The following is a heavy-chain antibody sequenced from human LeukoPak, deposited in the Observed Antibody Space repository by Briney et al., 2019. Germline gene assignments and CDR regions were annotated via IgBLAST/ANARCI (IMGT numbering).Heavy chain of an antibody. CDR3: ARTADGSHFDY. V-gene: IGHV2-70*04. CDR1: GFSLSTNGMR. D-gene: IGHD5-24*01. CDR2: IDWDDDK. J-gene: IGHJ4*02. Sequence: SGPTLVNPTQTLTLTRTFSGFSLSTNGMRVSWIRQPPGKALEWLARIDWDDDKFYSTSLKTRLTISKDTSKNLVVLIMTNMDPVDTATYYCARTADGSHFDYWGQGTLVTVSS.